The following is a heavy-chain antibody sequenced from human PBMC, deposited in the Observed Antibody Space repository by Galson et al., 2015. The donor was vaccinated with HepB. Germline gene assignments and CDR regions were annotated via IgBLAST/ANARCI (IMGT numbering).Heavy chain of an antibody. CDR2: ISYDGSNK. CDR3: AKLRLGATSGDY. D-gene: IGHD1-26*01. Sequence: SLRLSCAASGFTFSSYGMHWVRQAPGKGLEWVAVISYDGSNKYYADSVKGRFTISRDNSKNTLYLQMNSLRAEDTAVYYCAKLRLGATSGDYWAREPWSPSPQ. J-gene: IGHJ4*02. CDR1: GFTFSSYG. V-gene: IGHV3-30*18.